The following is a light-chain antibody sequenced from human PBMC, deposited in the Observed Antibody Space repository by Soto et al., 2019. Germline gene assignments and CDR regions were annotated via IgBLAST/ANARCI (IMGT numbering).Light chain of an antibody. V-gene: IGLV2-14*01. CDR2: EVS. CDR3: SSYTSSSTPYV. J-gene: IGLJ1*01. Sequence: QSALTQPASVSGSPGHSITISCTGTSSDVGGYNYVSWYQQHPGKAPKLMIYEVSNRPSGVSNRFSGSKSGNTASLTISGLQAEDEADYYCSSYTSSSTPYVVGTGTKLTVL. CDR1: SSDVGGYNY.